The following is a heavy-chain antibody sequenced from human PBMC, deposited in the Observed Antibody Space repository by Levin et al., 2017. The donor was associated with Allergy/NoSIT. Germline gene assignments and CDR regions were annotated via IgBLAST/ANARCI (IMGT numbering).Heavy chain of an antibody. CDR2: IASDGGDK. V-gene: IGHV3-30*18. CDR1: GFTFSNYG. Sequence: GESLKISCAASGFTFSNYGIHWVRQAPGKGLEWVTVIASDGGDKKYADSVKGRFTIPRDNSKNTLYLQMNSLRPEDTAVYYCAKDRKVAAAQYYFDFWGQGTLVTVSS. D-gene: IGHD6-13*01. CDR3: AKDRKVAAAQYYFDF. J-gene: IGHJ4*02.